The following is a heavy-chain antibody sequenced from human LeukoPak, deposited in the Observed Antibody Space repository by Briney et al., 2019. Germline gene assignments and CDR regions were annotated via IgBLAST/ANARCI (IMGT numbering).Heavy chain of an antibody. V-gene: IGHV1-69*13. D-gene: IGHD3-3*01. Sequence: SVKVSCKASGGTFSSYAISWVRQAPGQGLEWMGGIIPIFGTANYAQKFQGRVTITADESTSTAYMELSSLRSEDTAVYYCARDMWDYDFWSGRWFDPWGQGTLVTVSS. CDR2: IIPIFGTA. CDR3: ARDMWDYDFWSGRWFDP. CDR1: GGTFSSYA. J-gene: IGHJ5*02.